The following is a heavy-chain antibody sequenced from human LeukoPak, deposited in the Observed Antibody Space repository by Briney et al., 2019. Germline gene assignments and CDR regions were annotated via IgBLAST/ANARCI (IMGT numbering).Heavy chain of an antibody. CDR3: AKDRRGGYESFDY. J-gene: IGHJ4*02. D-gene: IGHD5-12*01. V-gene: IGHV3-23*01. Sequence: QSGGSLRLSCAASGFTFSSYAMSWVRQALGKGLEWVAGISGSGGSTYYADSVKGRLTISRDNSKNTLYLQMNSLRAEDTAVYYRAKDRRGGYESFDYWGQGTLVTVSS. CDR1: GFTFSSYA. CDR2: ISGSGGST.